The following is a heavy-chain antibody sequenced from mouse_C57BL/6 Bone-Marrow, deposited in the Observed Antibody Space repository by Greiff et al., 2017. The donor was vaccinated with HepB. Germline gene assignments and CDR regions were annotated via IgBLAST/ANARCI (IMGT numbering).Heavy chain of an antibody. Sequence: EVQLVESGGGLVKPGGSLKLSCAASGFTFSDYGMRWVRQAPEKGLEWVAYISSGSSTIYYADTVKGRFTISRDNAKNTLFLQMTSLRSEDTAMYYCARYYYPYYWGQGTTLTVSS. CDR1: GFTFSDYG. D-gene: IGHD1-1*01. CDR2: ISSGSSTI. J-gene: IGHJ2*01. V-gene: IGHV5-17*01. CDR3: ARYYYPYY.